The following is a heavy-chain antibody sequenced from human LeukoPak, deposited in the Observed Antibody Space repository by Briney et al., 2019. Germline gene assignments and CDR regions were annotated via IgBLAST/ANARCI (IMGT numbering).Heavy chain of an antibody. CDR1: GYTFTSYY. CDR3: ARDTPSSIAALTIFDY. Sequence: GASVKVSCKASGYTFTSYYMHWVRQAPGQGLEWMGWISAYNGNTNYAQKLQGRVTMTTDTSTSTAYMELRSLRSDDTAVYYCARDTPSSIAALTIFDYWGQGTLVTVSS. J-gene: IGHJ4*02. V-gene: IGHV1-18*04. CDR2: ISAYNGNT. D-gene: IGHD6-6*01.